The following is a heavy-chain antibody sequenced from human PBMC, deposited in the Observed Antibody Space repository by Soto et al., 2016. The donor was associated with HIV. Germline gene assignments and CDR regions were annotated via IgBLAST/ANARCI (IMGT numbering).Heavy chain of an antibody. CDR3: ARNPFRCSGGSCYSPWYFDL. D-gene: IGHD2-15*01. CDR2: INSDGSST. Sequence: EVQLVESGGGLVQPGGSLRLSCAASGFTFSSYWMHWVRQAPGKGLVWVSRINSDGSSTSYADSVKGRFTISRDNAKNTLYLQMNSLRAEDTAVYYCARNPFRCSGGSCYSPWYFDLWGRGTLVTVSS. CDR1: GFTFSSYW. J-gene: IGHJ2*01. V-gene: IGHV3-74*01.